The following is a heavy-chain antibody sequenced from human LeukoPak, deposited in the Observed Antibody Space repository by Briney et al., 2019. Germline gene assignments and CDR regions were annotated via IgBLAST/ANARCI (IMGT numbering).Heavy chain of an antibody. CDR2: IKSKTDGGTT. D-gene: IGHD4-17*01. V-gene: IGHV3-15*01. J-gene: IGHJ4*02. Sequence: PGGSLRLSCAASGFTFSNAWMSWVRQAPGKGLEWVGRIKSKTDGGTTDYAAAVKGRFTISRDDTKNTLYLKMNSLKTEDTAVYYCTTVFAVTPYFDYWGQGTLVTVSS. CDR3: TTVFAVTPYFDY. CDR1: GFTFSNAW.